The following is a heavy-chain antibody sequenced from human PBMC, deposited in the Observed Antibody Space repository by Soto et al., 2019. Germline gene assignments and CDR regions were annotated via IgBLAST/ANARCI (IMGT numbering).Heavy chain of an antibody. CDR3: ARPRYPGRGYYGMDV. D-gene: IGHD2-15*01. Sequence: GESLKISCKGSGYSFNSYWIGWVRQMPGKGLECMGIIYPGDSDTRYSPSFQGQVTISADKSISTAYLQWSSLKASDTAMYYCARPRYPGRGYYGMDVWGQGTTVTVSS. CDR1: GYSFNSYW. J-gene: IGHJ6*02. V-gene: IGHV5-51*01. CDR2: IYPGDSDT.